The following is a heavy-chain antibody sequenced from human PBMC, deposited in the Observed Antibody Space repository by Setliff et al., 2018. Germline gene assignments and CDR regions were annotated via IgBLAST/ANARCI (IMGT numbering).Heavy chain of an antibody. J-gene: IGHJ3*02. CDR2: ISSSSSYI. V-gene: IGHV3-21*01. CDR1: GFTFSSYS. D-gene: IGHD5-18*01. CDR3: AIDRGRQLGYTGDAFDI. Sequence: GGSLRLSCAASGFTFSSYSMNWVRQAPGKGLEWVSSISSSSSYIYYADSVKGRFTISRDNAKNSLYLQMNSLRAEDTAVCYCAIDRGRQLGYTGDAFDIWGQGTMVTVSS.